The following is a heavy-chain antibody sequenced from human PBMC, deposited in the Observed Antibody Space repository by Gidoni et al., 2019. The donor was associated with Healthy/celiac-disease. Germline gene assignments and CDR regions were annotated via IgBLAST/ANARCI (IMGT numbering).Heavy chain of an antibody. Sequence: SSCDMHWVRQAPGKGLEWVALIWYDGSNKYYTDSVKGRFTISRDNSKNTLYLQMNSLRAEDTAVYYCARLLITGTYYFDYWGQGTLVTVSS. V-gene: IGHV3-33*01. J-gene: IGHJ4*02. D-gene: IGHD1-20*01. CDR1: SSCD. CDR3: ARLLITGTYYFDY. CDR2: IWYDGSNK.